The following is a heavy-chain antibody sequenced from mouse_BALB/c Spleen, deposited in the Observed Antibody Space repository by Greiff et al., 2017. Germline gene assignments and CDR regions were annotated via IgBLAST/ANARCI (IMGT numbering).Heavy chain of an antibody. CDR2: IWGDGST. Sequence: QVQLKESGPGLVAPSQSLSFTCTVSGFSLTGYGVNWVRQPPGKGLEWLGMIWGDGSTDYNSALKSRLSISKDNSKSQVFLKMNSLQTDDTARYYCARDQNYRYDAMDYWGQGTSVTVSS. V-gene: IGHV2-6-7*01. D-gene: IGHD2-14*01. CDR1: GFSLTGYG. J-gene: IGHJ4*01. CDR3: ARDQNYRYDAMDY.